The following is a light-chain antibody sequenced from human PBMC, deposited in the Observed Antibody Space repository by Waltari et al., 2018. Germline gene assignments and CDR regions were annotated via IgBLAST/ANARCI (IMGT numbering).Light chain of an antibody. CDR2: EVS. CDR1: SSDVGGYNY. Sequence: QSALTQPASVSGSPGQSITISCTGTSSDVGGYNYVSWCQQHPGKAPKLMIYEVSNRPSGVSNRFSGSKSGNTASLTISGLQAEDEADYYCSSYTSSSTSDVVFGGGTKLTVL. J-gene: IGLJ2*01. V-gene: IGLV2-14*01. CDR3: SSYTSSSTSDVV.